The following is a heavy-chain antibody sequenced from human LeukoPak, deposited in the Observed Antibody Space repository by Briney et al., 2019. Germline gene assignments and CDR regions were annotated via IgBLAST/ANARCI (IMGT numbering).Heavy chain of an antibody. Sequence: GGSLRLSCAASGFTFSRNSMNWVRQAPGKGLEWVSSISTSSSYIYYADSVKGRFTISRDNARNSLYLQMNSLRAEDTAVFYCARGGAYSSSWYRVYWGQGTLVTVSS. CDR1: GFTFSRNS. J-gene: IGHJ4*02. CDR2: ISTSSSYI. D-gene: IGHD6-13*01. V-gene: IGHV3-21*01. CDR3: ARGGAYSSSWYRVY.